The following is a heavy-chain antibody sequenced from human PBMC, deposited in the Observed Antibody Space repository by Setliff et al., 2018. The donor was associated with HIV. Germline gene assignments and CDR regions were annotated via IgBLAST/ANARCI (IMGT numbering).Heavy chain of an antibody. V-gene: IGHV3-33*08. CDR3: ARAYDILIVNAFDV. D-gene: IGHD3-9*01. Sequence: GGSLRLSCAASGFTFSNYVMGWVRQAPGKGLEWVALIWYDGTQKYYADSVKGRFTISRDFSRDSLYLQMNNLRAEDTAVYYCARAYDILIVNAFDVWGPGTMVTVSS. CDR1: GFTFSNYV. CDR2: IWYDGTQK. J-gene: IGHJ3*01.